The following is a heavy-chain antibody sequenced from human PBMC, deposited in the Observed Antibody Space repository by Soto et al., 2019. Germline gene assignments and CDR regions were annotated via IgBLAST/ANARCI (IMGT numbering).Heavy chain of an antibody. D-gene: IGHD3-10*01. Sequence: ASVKVSCKASGYTFTSYGISWVRQAPGQGLEWMGWINAYNGNTNYAQKFQGRVTVTTDTSTSTAYMELRSLRSDVTAVYYCARDLPNYHGSGTFYKWGQGTLVTVSS. J-gene: IGHJ4*02. CDR3: ARDLPNYHGSGTFYK. CDR2: INAYNGNT. CDR1: GYTFTSYG. V-gene: IGHV1-18*01.